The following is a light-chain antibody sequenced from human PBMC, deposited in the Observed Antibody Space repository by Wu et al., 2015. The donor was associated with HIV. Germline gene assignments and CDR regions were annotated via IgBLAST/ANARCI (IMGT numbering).Light chain of an antibody. CDR3: QQYGNSPIT. V-gene: IGKV3-20*01. CDR1: QSVISNF. CDR2: GVS. Sequence: IVLTQSPGTLSLSPGERATLSCRASQSVISNFLAWYQQKPGQTPSLLIYGVSNRATGIPDRFSGSGSGTDFTLSISRLEPEDFAIYFCQQYGNSPITFGQGTRLEIQ. J-gene: IGKJ5*01.